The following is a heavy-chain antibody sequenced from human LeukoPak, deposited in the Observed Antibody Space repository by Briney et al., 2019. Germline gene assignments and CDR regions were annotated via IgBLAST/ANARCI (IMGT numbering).Heavy chain of an antibody. V-gene: IGHV3-66*01. J-gene: IGHJ3*02. Sequence: GGSLRLSCSASGFTVSSNYMSWVRQAPGKGLEWVSVIYSGGSTYYADSVKGRFTISRDNSKNTLYLQMNSLRAEDTAVYYCARDFQSPITMVRGGHDAFDIWGQGTMVTVSS. CDR2: IYSGGST. CDR1: GFTVSSNY. D-gene: IGHD3-10*01. CDR3: ARDFQSPITMVRGGHDAFDI.